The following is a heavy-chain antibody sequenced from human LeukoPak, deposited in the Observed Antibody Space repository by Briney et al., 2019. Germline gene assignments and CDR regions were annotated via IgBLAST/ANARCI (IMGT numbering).Heavy chain of an antibody. Sequence: PSETLSLTCTVSGGSISSRNYYWGWIRQPPGKGLEWIGSIYYSGTTYYNPSLKSRVTISVDTSKNQFSLKLSSVTAADTAVYYCARFIVGATKSIDYWGQGTLVTVSS. CDR3: ARFIVGATKSIDY. V-gene: IGHV4-39*07. CDR2: IYYSGTT. CDR1: GGSISSRNYY. D-gene: IGHD1-26*01. J-gene: IGHJ4*02.